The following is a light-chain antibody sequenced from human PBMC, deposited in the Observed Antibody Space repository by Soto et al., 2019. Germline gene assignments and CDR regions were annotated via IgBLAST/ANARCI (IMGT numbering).Light chain of an antibody. CDR3: RQSYSTVSYS. Sequence: DIQMTQSPSSLSASVGDRVTITCRASQSISSYLNWYQQKPGKAPKLLISAASSLQSGVPSRFSGSGTRKDFTLTISSLQPEDFANYYCRQSYSTVSYSFRQGPEVDI. CDR2: AAS. CDR1: QSISSY. V-gene: IGKV1-39*01. J-gene: IGKJ2*03.